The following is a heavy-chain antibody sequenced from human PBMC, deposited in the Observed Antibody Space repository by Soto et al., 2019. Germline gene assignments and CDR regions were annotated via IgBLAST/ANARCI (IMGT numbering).Heavy chain of an antibody. CDR3: ARRLEEFGNYWFDP. CDR1: DGSISSYY. Sequence: SETLSLTCTVSDGSISSYYWSWIRQPPGKGLEWIGCIYYSGSTNYNPSLKSRVTISVDTSKNQFSLKLNSVTAADTAVYYCARRLEEFGNYWFDPWGQGTLVTVSS. V-gene: IGHV4-59*08. CDR2: IYYSGST. J-gene: IGHJ5*02. D-gene: IGHD3-10*01.